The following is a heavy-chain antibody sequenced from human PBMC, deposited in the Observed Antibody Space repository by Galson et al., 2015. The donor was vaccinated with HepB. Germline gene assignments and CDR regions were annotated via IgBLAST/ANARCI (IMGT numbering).Heavy chain of an antibody. CDR3: ARAIGNVYFDY. D-gene: IGHD4-23*01. Sequence: LSRTCAVSGGSISRGGYSWCWLRQPPGKGLEWARYIYHSGSTYYTPSLKSRVTISVDRSKNQFSLKLSYLTAADTAVYYCARAIGNVYFDYWGQGTLVTVSS. J-gene: IGHJ4*02. CDR2: IYHSGST. V-gene: IGHV4-30-2*01. CDR1: GGSISRGGYS.